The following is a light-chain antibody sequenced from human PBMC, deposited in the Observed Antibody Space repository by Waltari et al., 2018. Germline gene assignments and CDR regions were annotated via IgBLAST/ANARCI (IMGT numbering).Light chain of an antibody. Sequence: DVVMTQSPLSLPVSLGQPASISCRSSQSLVHTDGHTYLNWFQQRPGQSPRRLIYKVSNRDSGVPDRFSGSGSDTAFTLKISRVEAEDVGIYYCMQATNWPLTFGQGTKVEIK. J-gene: IGKJ1*01. CDR1: QSLVHTDGHTY. CDR3: MQATNWPLT. CDR2: KVS. V-gene: IGKV2-30*02.